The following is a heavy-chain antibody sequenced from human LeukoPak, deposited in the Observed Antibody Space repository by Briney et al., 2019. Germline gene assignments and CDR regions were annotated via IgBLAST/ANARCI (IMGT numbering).Heavy chain of an antibody. J-gene: IGHJ4*02. Sequence: EASVKVSCKASGYAFTSYAMNWVRQAPGQGLGWMGWINTNTGNPTYAQGFTGRFVFSLDTSVSTAYLQISSLKAEDTAVYYCAREDSGSYYLVDYWGQGTLVTVSS. CDR1: GYAFTSYA. V-gene: IGHV7-4-1*02. CDR2: INTNTGNP. CDR3: AREDSGSYYLVDY. D-gene: IGHD1-26*01.